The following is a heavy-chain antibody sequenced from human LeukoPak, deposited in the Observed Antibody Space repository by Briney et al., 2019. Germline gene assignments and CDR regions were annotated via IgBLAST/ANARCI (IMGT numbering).Heavy chain of an antibody. Sequence: ASVKVSCKASGYTFTGYYMHWVRQAPGQGLEWMGWINPNRGGTNYAQKFQGRVTMTRDTSISTAYMELSRLRSDDTAVYYCARGGPLWFGDRPNWFDPWGQGTLVTVSS. D-gene: IGHD3-10*01. CDR2: INPNRGGT. CDR1: GYTFTGYY. CDR3: ARGGPLWFGDRPNWFDP. J-gene: IGHJ5*02. V-gene: IGHV1-2*02.